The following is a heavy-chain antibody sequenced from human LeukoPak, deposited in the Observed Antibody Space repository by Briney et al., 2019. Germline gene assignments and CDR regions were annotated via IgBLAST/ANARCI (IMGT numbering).Heavy chain of an antibody. CDR2: ISGSGVTT. Sequence: GGSLSLSCTVSGSTFSSCGMNWVRQAPGKGLDWVSGISGSGVTTYYADSVKGRFTISRDNPKNTLYLQMNSLRAEDTAVYYCAISPRWSSRLFENWGQGPLFTVSS. J-gene: IGHJ4*02. CDR1: GSTFSSCG. CDR3: AISPRWSSRLFEN. V-gene: IGHV3-23*01. D-gene: IGHD3-3*01.